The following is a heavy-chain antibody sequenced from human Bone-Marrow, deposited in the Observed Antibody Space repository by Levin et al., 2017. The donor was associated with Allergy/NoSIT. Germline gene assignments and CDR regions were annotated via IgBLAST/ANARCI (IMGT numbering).Heavy chain of an antibody. D-gene: IGHD2-2*01. J-gene: IGHJ6*02. CDR3: ARGSVIPAANKYYGMDV. CDR2: MNPSSGNR. V-gene: IGHV1-8*01. Sequence: GASVKVSCKASGYTFTSYDINWVRQATGQGLEWMGWMNPSSGNRGYAQKFQGRVTMTRNTSITTAYMELSSLRSEDTAVYYCARGSVIPAANKYYGMDVWGQGTTVTVSS. CDR1: GYTFTSYD.